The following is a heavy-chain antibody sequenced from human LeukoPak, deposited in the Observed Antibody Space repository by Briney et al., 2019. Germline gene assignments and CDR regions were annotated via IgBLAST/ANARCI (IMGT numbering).Heavy chain of an antibody. CDR2: IYPGDSDT. V-gene: IGHV5-51*01. CDR1: GYTFTSYW. CDR3: ARHEAYYGRLGFDY. J-gene: IGHJ4*02. Sequence: GESLKISCKCSGYTFTSYWIGWVRQMPGKGLEWMGIIYPGDSDTRYSPSFQGQVTISADKPISTAYLQWNSLKASDTAMYYCARHEAYYGRLGFDYWGQGTLVTVSS. D-gene: IGHD1-26*01.